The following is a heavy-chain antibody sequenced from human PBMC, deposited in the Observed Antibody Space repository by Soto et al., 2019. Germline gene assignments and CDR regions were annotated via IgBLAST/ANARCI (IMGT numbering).Heavy chain of an antibody. J-gene: IGHJ4*02. V-gene: IGHV4-30-2*01. Sequence: QLQLQESGSGLVKPSQTLSLTCAVSGGSISSGGYSWSWIRQPPGKGLEWIGYIYDSGSTYYNPCLKSRGTISVDRSMGQFSLKLSAVTAADTAVYYCAAGSGLPRYYCGQGTLVTVSS. CDR3: AAGSGLPRYY. D-gene: IGHD3-3*01. CDR2: IYDSGST. CDR1: GGSISSGGYS.